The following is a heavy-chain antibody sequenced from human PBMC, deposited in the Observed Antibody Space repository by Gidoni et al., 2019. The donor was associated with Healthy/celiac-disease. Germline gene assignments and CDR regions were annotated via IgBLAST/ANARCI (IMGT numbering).Heavy chain of an antibody. J-gene: IGHJ6*02. CDR1: GFTFSGYG. V-gene: IGHV3-33*01. CDR3: ARVLPYSSSRSYYGMDV. CDR2: IWYDGSNK. Sequence: QVQLVESGGGVVQPGRSLRLSCAASGFTFSGYGMHWVRQAPGKGLEWVAVIWYDGSNKYYADSVKGRFTISRDNSKNTLYLQMNSLRAEDTAVYYCARVLPYSSSRSYYGMDVWGQGTTVTVSS. D-gene: IGHD6-13*01.